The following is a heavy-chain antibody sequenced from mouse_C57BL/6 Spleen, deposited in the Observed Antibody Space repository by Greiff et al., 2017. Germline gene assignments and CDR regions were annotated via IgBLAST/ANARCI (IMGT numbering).Heavy chain of an antibody. Sequence: VQRVESGPELVKPGASVKISCKASGYAFSSSWMNWVKQRPGKGLEWIGRIYPGDGDTNYNGKFKGKATLTADKSSSTAYMQLSSLTSEDSAVYFCARYDENYWGQGTLVTVSA. CDR2: IYPGDGDT. V-gene: IGHV1-82*01. CDR1: GYAFSSSW. CDR3: ARYDENY. J-gene: IGHJ3*01. D-gene: IGHD2-3*01.